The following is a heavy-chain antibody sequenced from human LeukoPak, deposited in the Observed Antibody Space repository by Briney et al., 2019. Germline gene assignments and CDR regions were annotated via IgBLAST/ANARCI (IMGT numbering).Heavy chain of an antibody. CDR3: AKDARRGFDYSNSLEY. Sequence: GGSLRLSCAASGFTFSHYAFHWVRQAPGKGLDWVAVIWSDGTNQYYADSVKGRFTISRDDSQKTVYLEMNSLRTEDTAMYYCAKDARRGFDYSNSLEYWGPGTLVTVSS. J-gene: IGHJ4*02. D-gene: IGHD4-11*01. CDR2: IWSDGTNQ. V-gene: IGHV3-33*06. CDR1: GFTFSHYA.